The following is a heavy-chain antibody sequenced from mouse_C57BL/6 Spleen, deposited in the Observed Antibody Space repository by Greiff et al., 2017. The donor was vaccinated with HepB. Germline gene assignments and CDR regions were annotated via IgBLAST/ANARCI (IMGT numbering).Heavy chain of an antibody. Sequence: QVQLKESGAELARPGASVKLSCKASGYTFTSYGISWVKQRTGQGLEWIGEIYPRSGNTYYNEKFKGKATLTADKSSSTAYMELRSLTSEDSAVYFCARAEGLRLAMDYWGQGTSVTVSS. J-gene: IGHJ4*01. CDR1: GYTFTSYG. V-gene: IGHV1-81*01. CDR3: ARAEGLRLAMDY. CDR2: IYPRSGNT. D-gene: IGHD2-4*01.